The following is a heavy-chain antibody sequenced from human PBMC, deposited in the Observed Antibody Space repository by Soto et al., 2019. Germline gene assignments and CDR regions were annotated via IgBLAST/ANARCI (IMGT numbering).Heavy chain of an antibody. CDR3: AKGRDPGPATYYFDS. CDR2: IWPNGSIK. V-gene: IGHV3-33*06. CDR1: GFSLNNYG. D-gene: IGHD2-15*01. Sequence: QVQLVESGGGVVQPGRSLRLSCAASGFSLNNYGMHWVRQAPGKGLEWLATIWPNGSIKKYADSVRARFIISRDNSKNTLFLQMNSLRADETAVYYCAKGRDPGPATYYFDSWGQGTLVTVST. J-gene: IGHJ4*02.